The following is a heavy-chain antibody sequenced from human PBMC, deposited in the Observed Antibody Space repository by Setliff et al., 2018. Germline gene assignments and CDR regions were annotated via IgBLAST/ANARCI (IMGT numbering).Heavy chain of an antibody. J-gene: IGHJ6*02. CDR2: IWFDGSKI. CDR3: TKARKRINWGIQNYYGMDV. CDR1: GFTFNNYG. V-gene: IGHV3-33*06. Sequence: GGSLRLSCAASGFTFNNYGMHWVRQAPGKGLEWVAGIWFDGSKITYGNSVKGRFTISRDNSKSTLFLQMNSLRVEDTAVYYCTKARKRINWGIQNYYGMDVWGQGTTVTVSS. D-gene: IGHD3-16*01.